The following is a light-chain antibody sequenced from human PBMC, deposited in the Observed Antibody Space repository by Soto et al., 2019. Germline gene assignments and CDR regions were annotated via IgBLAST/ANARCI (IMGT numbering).Light chain of an antibody. CDR2: DAS. CDR3: QQFADLKFL. CDR1: QDINNY. Sequence: DIKMTQSPSSLSASVGDRVTITWQASQDINNYLNWYQQKPGQAPKLLIYDASGLEVGVPSRFSRIGSGTHFTLTISGLHPEDIPTYYCQQFADLKFLFAQGRPLEI. J-gene: IGKJ5*01. V-gene: IGKV1-33*01.